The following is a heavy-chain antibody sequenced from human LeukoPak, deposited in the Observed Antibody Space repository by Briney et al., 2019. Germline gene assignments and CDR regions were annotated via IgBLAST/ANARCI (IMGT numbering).Heavy chain of an antibody. D-gene: IGHD5-12*01. CDR3: AKDSATAYYYMDV. CDR2: ISASGGTT. Sequence: GGTLRLSCAASGFTFSNYGISWVRQAPGKGLEWVSAISASGGTTYYADSVKGHFTISRDNSKNSLYLQMNSLRTEDTALYYCAKDSATAYYYMDVWGKGTTVTVSS. CDR1: GFTFSNYG. V-gene: IGHV3-23*01. J-gene: IGHJ6*03.